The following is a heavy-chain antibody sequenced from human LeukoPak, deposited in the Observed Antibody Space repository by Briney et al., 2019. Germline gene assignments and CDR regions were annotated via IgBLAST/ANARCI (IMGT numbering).Heavy chain of an antibody. D-gene: IGHD3-22*01. CDR3: ARDHPPGSYYDSSGYYY. CDR2: IKQDGSEK. V-gene: IGHV3-7*03. Sequence: GGSLRLSCAASGFTFSSYWMSWVRQAPGKGLEWVANIKQDGSEKYYVDSVKGRFTISRDNAKNSLYLQMNSLRAEDTAVYYCARDHPPGSYYDSSGYYYWGQGTLVTVSS. J-gene: IGHJ4*02. CDR1: GFTFSSYW.